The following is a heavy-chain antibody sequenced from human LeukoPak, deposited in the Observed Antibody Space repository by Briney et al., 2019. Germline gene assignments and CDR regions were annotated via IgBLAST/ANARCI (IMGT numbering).Heavy chain of an antibody. V-gene: IGHV4-59*08. CDR3: ARFEGSTWGDGFDI. Sequence: PSETLSLTCTVSGGSIRNYYGSWIRQPPGKGLEWIGYIHYTGRTNYKPSLKSRVTMSVDTSKNQFSLKWTSVSAADTAVYYCARFEGSTWGDGFDIWGQGTLVTVSS. D-gene: IGHD3-16*01. CDR2: IHYTGRT. J-gene: IGHJ3*02. CDR1: GGSIRNYY.